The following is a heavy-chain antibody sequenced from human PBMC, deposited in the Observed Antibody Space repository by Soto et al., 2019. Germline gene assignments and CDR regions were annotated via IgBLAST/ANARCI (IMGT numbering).Heavy chain of an antibody. D-gene: IGHD5-12*01. CDR3: ARVEATITDYYYGMDV. J-gene: IGHJ6*02. Sequence: QVQLVESGGGVVQPGRSLRLSCAASGFTFSSYAMHWVRQAPGEGLEWVAVISYDGGSNKYYADSVKGRFTISRDNSRKTLYLRMNSLRAGDKAVYYWARVEATITDYYYGMDVWGQGTTVTVSS. V-gene: IGHV3-30-3*01. CDR1: GFTFSSYA. CDR2: ISYDGGSNK.